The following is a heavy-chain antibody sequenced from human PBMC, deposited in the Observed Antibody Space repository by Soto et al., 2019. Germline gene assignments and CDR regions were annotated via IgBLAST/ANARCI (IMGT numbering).Heavy chain of an antibody. D-gene: IGHD2-15*01. Sequence: QVQLQESGPGLVKPSETLSLTCTVSGGSISSYYWSWIRQPPGKGLEWIGYIYYCGSTNYNPSLKTRVTISVDTSEDQFTLKLSSVTGADTAVYYCASHGYCSGGSCYDDIRPFDYWGQGTLVTVSS. CDR1: GGSISSYY. J-gene: IGHJ4*02. CDR2: IYYCGST. V-gene: IGHV4-59*08. CDR3: ASHGYCSGGSCYDDIRPFDY.